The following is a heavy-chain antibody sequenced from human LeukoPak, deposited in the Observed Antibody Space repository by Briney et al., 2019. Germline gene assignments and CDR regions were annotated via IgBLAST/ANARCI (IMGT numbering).Heavy chain of an antibody. V-gene: IGHV4-34*01. J-gene: IGHJ4*02. CDR2: INHSGST. D-gene: IGHD2-2*01. Sequence: SETLSLTCAVYGGSFSGYYWSWIRQPPGKGLEWIGEINHSGSTNYNPSLKSRVTISVDTSKNQFSLKLSSVTAADTAVYYCARLIDCSSTSCSSGSYYFDYWGQGTLVTVSS. CDR1: GGSFSGYY. CDR3: ARLIDCSSTSCSSGSYYFDY.